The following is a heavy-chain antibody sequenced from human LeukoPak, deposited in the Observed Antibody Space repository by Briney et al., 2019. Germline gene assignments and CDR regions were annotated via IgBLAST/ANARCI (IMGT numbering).Heavy chain of an antibody. Sequence: GGSLRLSCAASGFTFSDYEMNWVRQAPGKGLEFVSFISSSGSPTYYADSVKGRFTISRDNAKNSLFLQMNSLRAEDTAVYYCARNGYFNYWGQGTLVTVSS. CDR1: GFTFSDYE. CDR2: ISSSGSPT. D-gene: IGHD1-14*01. CDR3: ARNGYFNY. J-gene: IGHJ4*02. V-gene: IGHV3-48*03.